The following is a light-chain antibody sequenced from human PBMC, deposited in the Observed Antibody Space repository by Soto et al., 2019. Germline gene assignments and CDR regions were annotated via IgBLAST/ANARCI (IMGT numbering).Light chain of an antibody. J-gene: IGKJ4*01. CDR3: QQLNSYPLT. V-gene: IGKV1-9*01. CDR2: GAS. Sequence: DIQLTQSPSFLSASVGDRVTITCLASQDMNTYIAWYQHTPGKAPKLLIYGASTLQSGVPARFSGSESGAVFTLRISSLQPEDFATYYCQQLNSYPLTFGGGTKVDIK. CDR1: QDMNTY.